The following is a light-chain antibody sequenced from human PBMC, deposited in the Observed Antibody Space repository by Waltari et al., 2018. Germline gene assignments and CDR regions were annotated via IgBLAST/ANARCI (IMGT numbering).Light chain of an antibody. V-gene: IGKV3-20*01. J-gene: IGKJ1*01. CDR3: QHYVRLPAT. Sequence: EIVLTQSPGILSLSPGERATLSCRASQSVSRTLAWYQQKPGQAPRLLSYGAYSRATGIPDRFSGGVSGTDFSLTISRLEPEDFAVYYCQHYVRLPATFGQGTKVEIK. CDR1: QSVSRT. CDR2: GAY.